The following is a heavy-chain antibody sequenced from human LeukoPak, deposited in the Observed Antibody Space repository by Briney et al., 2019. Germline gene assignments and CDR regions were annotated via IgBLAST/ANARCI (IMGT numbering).Heavy chain of an antibody. CDR2: ISYDGSNK. V-gene: IGHV3-30*03. Sequence: GGSLRLSCAASGFTFSSYGMHWVRQAPGKGLEWVAVISYDGSNKYYADSVKGRFTISRDNSKNTLYLQMNSLRAEDTAVYYCARAGNYYDSSGYLDFDYWGQGTLVTVSS. J-gene: IGHJ4*02. D-gene: IGHD3-22*01. CDR3: ARAGNYYDSSGYLDFDY. CDR1: GFTFSSYG.